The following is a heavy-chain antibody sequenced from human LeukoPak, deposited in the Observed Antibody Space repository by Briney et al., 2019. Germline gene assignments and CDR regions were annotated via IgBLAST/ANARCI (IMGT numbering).Heavy chain of an antibody. D-gene: IGHD7-27*01. J-gene: IGHJ6*03. Sequence: ASVKVSCKASGGTFSSYAISWVRQAPGQGLEWMGIINPSGGSTSYAQKFQGRVTMTRDMSTSTVYMELSSLRSEDTAVYYCARGIELGIGYYYYYMDVWGKGTTVTISS. CDR1: GGTFSSYA. V-gene: IGHV1-46*01. CDR2: INPSGGST. CDR3: ARGIELGIGYYYYYMDV.